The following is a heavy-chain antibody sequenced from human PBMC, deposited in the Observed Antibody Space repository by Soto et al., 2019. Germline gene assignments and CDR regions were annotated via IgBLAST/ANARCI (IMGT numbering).Heavy chain of an antibody. CDR2: IWTDGNSK. CDR1: GFSFSDYG. J-gene: IGHJ6*02. D-gene: IGHD4-4*01. CDR3: ARDGRLQGPWRDYYYGMDV. V-gene: IGHV3-33*01. Sequence: QVQLVESGGGVVQPGRSLRLSCAASGFSFSDYGMHWVRQPPGKGLEWAAVIWTDGNSKFYADSVKGRFTISRDNSESTLYLQMNSLRAEGTAVYFCARDGRLQGPWRDYYYGMDVWGQGSTVTVSS.